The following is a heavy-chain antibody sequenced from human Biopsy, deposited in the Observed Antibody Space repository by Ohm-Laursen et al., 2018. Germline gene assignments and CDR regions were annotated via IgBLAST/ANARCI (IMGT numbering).Heavy chain of an antibody. Sequence: SSVKVSRKASGDSFTSYAIGWVRQAPGHGLEWMGGIIPIPNVATYAQKFQGRITITADESTSTAYIELSSLTSDATAVYFGARGEGASWFDPWGHGTLVTVSS. D-gene: IGHD1-26*01. CDR1: GDSFTSYA. CDR3: ARGEGASWFDP. J-gene: IGHJ5*02. V-gene: IGHV1-69*01. CDR2: IIPIPNVA.